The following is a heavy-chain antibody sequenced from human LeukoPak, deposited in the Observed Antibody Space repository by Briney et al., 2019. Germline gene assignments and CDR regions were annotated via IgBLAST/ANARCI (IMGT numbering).Heavy chain of an antibody. J-gene: IGHJ4*02. Sequence: KPGESLKISCKAPGYTFSTYWSGWVRQMPGKGLEWMGNIYPGDSNTRYSPSFQGQVTISADKSISTAYLQWTSLMASDTAIYYCARQPLVRDCGGDCEFDYWGQGTRVSVSS. V-gene: IGHV5-51*01. CDR3: ARQPLVRDCGGDCEFDY. D-gene: IGHD2-21*02. CDR2: IYPGDSNT. CDR1: GYTFSTYW.